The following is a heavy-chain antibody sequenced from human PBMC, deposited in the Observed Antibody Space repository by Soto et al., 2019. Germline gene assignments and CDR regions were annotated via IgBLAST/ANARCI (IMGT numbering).Heavy chain of an antibody. CDR1: GFTFSSYG. Sequence: LRLSCAASGFTFSSYGMHWVRQAPGKGLEWVAVISYDGSNKYYADSVKGRFTIPRDNSKNTLYLQMNSLRAEDTAVYYCAKDRGTRRYFDYWGQGTLVTVSS. J-gene: IGHJ4*02. CDR3: AKDRGTRRYFDY. CDR2: ISYDGSNK. D-gene: IGHD1-1*01. V-gene: IGHV3-30*18.